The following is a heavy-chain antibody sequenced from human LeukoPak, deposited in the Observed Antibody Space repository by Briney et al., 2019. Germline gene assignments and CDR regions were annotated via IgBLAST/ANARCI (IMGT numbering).Heavy chain of an antibody. Sequence: ASVKVSCKAFGYTFKGFYMHWVRQAPGQGLEWMGWISAYSGYTNYAQKLQGRVTMTRDTFTSTAYMELTSLRSDDTAMYYCARDGGAYSGFDYWGQGTPVTVSS. CDR1: GYTFKGFY. V-gene: IGHV1-18*04. J-gene: IGHJ4*02. CDR2: ISAYSGYT. D-gene: IGHD1-26*01. CDR3: ARDGGAYSGFDY.